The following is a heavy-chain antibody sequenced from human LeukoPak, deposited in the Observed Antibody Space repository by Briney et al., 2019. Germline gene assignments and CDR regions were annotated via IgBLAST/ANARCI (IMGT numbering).Heavy chain of an antibody. V-gene: IGHV3-23*01. CDR1: GFTFSSYA. Sequence: GGSLRLSCAASGFTFSSYAMNWVRQAPGKGLEWVSGTGSTGVSTFYADSVKGRFTVSRDNSKNTLSLQMNSLRAEDTAVYYCTTGTHWGQGTLVTVSS. D-gene: IGHD1-7*01. CDR2: TGSTGVST. CDR3: TTGTH. J-gene: IGHJ4*02.